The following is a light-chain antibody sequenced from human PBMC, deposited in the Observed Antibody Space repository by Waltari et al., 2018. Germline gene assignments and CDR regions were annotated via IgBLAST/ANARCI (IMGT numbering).Light chain of an antibody. CDR1: SSDVGGYNY. J-gene: IGLJ2*01. CDR2: EVS. CDR3: SSYTSSSTVV. V-gene: IGLV2-14*01. Sequence: QSALTQPASVSGSPGQSITISCTGTSSDVGGYNYVSWYQQHPGKAPKLMIYEVSNRPPGVSTRFSGSKSGNTASLTSSGLQAEDEADYYCSSYTSSSTVVFGGGTKLTVL.